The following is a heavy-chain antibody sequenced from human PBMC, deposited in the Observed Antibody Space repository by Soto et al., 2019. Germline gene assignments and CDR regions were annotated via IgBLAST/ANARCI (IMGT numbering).Heavy chain of an antibody. CDR1: GGTISIYY. CDR3: ARGSLSGSYFYTSYYDYGMDV. Sequence: SETLSLTCTVYGGTISIYYWSLIRQPPGKGLEWIGYIYYSGSTNYNPSLKSRVTISVDTSKNQFSLKLSSVTAADTAVYYCARGSLSGSYFYTSYYDYGMDVWGQGTTVTVSS. V-gene: IGHV4-59*01. CDR2: IYYSGST. D-gene: IGHD1-26*01. J-gene: IGHJ6*02.